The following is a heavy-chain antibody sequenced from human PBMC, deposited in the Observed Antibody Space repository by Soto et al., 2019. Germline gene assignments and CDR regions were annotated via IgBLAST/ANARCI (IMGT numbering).Heavy chain of an antibody. CDR3: ARVGGSYGGEFDY. J-gene: IGHJ4*02. Sequence: QVQLQESGPGLVKPSQTLSLTCTVSGGSISSGDYYWSWIRQPPWKGLEWIGYIYYSGSTYYNPSLKSRVTISVDTSKNQFSLKLSSVTAADTAVYYCARVGGSYGGEFDYWGQGTLVTGSS. D-gene: IGHD1-26*01. V-gene: IGHV4-30-4*01. CDR1: GGSISSGDYY. CDR2: IYYSGST.